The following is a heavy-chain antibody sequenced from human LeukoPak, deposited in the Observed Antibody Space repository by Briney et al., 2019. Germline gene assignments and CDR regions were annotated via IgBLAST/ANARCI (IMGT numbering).Heavy chain of an antibody. CDR1: GFTFDRFT. J-gene: IGHJ4*02. CDR2: INRRGHT. V-gene: IGHV3-43*01. Sequence: GGSLRLSCAASGFTFDRFTIHWVRQTPGKGLEWVSLINRRGHTFYADSVKGRFTISRDNAKNSLYLQMNSLRAEDTAVYYCARLREIPVFGVVTKSTSYFDYWGQGTLVTVSS. D-gene: IGHD3-3*01. CDR3: ARLREIPVFGVVTKSTSYFDY.